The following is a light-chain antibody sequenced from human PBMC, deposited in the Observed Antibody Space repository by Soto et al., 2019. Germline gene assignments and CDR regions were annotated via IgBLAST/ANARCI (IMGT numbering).Light chain of an antibody. J-gene: IGLJ1*01. V-gene: IGLV2-14*01. CDR2: EDT. CDR1: SGDIGSYNR. CDR3: SSYTNINTRACV. Sequence: QSALTQPPSVSGSPGQSITISCTGTSGDIGSYNRVSWYQQHPGKAPKLIFYEDTDRPSGLSNRFSGSKSGNTASLTISGLQAEDEAEYYCSSYTNINTRACVFGTGTKLTVL.